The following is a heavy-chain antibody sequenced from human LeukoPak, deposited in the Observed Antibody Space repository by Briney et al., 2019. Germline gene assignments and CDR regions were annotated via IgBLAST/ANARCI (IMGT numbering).Heavy chain of an antibody. CDR3: ARRGPLVVVTAIRPFDY. V-gene: IGHV7-4-1*04. D-gene: IGHD2-21*02. CDR1: GYSFTSYS. CDR2: INTNTGNP. J-gene: IGHJ4*02. Sequence: ASVKVSCKASGYSFTSYSIDWLRQAPGQGLEWMGGINTNTGNPTYAQGFTGRFVFSLDISVSMAYLQISSLKAEDTAVYYCARRGPLVVVTAIRPFDYWGQGTLVTVSS.